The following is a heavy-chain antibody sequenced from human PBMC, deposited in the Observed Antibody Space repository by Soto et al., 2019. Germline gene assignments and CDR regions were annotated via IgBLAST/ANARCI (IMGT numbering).Heavy chain of an antibody. J-gene: IGHJ2*01. V-gene: IGHV1-69*02. CDR2: IIPILGIA. Sequence: QVQLVQSGAEVKKPGSSVKVSCKASGGTFSSYTISWVRQAPGQGLEWMGRIIPILGIANYAQKFQGRVTITAEKSTSTAYMEVSRLRSEATAVYYCARDGGGVVVPAADWYFDLWGRGTLVTVSS. CDR3: ARDGGGVVVPAADWYFDL. CDR1: GGTFSSYT. D-gene: IGHD2-2*01.